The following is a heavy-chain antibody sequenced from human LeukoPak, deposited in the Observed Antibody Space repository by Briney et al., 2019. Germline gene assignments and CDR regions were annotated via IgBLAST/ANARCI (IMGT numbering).Heavy chain of an antibody. CDR1: GYTFTGYY. J-gene: IGHJ3*02. CDR3: ARGIVVVPDAFDI. CDR2: INPNSGGT. Sequence: ASVKVSCKASGYTFTGYYMHWVRQAPGQGLEWMGRINPNSGGTNYAQKFQGRVTMTRDTSISTAYMELSRLRSDDTAVYYCARGIVVVPDAFDIWGQGTMVTVSS. V-gene: IGHV1-2*06. D-gene: IGHD3-22*01.